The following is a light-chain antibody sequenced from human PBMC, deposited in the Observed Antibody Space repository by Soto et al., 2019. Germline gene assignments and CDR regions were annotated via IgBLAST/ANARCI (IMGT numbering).Light chain of an antibody. CDR1: QGISNY. J-gene: IGKJ3*01. Sequence: DIQMTQSPSSLSASVGDRVTITCRASQGISNYLAWYQQKPGKVPKLPIYAASTLQSGVPSRFSGSGSGTDFTLTISSLQPEGVATYYCQKYNSAPHITFGPGTKVDIK. V-gene: IGKV1-27*01. CDR3: QKYNSAPHIT. CDR2: AAS.